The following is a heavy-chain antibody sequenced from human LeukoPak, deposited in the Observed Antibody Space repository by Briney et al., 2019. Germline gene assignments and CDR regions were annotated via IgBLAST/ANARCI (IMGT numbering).Heavy chain of an antibody. J-gene: IGHJ4*02. CDR2: IYWDDDK. CDR3: AHSNPTAYSYDSTGYFFDN. Sequence: ESGPTLVKPTQTLTLTCSFSGFSLSSSGVSVDWIRQPPGKALEFLALIYWDDDKRYSASLKARLSITKDTSKNQVVLTLTNIDPEDTGTYYCAHSNPTAYSYDSTGYFFDNWGQGTLVIVSS. V-gene: IGHV2-5*02. D-gene: IGHD3-22*01. CDR1: GFSLSSSGVS.